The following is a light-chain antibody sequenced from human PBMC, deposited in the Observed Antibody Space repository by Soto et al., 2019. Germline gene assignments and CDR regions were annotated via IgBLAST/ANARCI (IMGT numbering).Light chain of an antibody. J-gene: IGLJ1*01. V-gene: IGLV1-40*01. Sequence: QAVLTAAPPVTRAPGQRATISCTGSSANIGAAYNVDWYQQLPGTAPKLLIYGNNNRPSGVPARFSGSKSGTSASLAIAGLQAEDEGDYYCQSYDSSLIGYVFGNGTKGT. CDR2: GNN. CDR1: SANIGAAYN. CDR3: QSYDSSLIGYV.